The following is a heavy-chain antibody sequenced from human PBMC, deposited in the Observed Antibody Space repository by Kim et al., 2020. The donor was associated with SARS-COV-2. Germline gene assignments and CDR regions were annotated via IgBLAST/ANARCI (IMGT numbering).Heavy chain of an antibody. J-gene: IGHJ4*02. V-gene: IGHV3-21*01. D-gene: IGHD4-17*01. CDR3: ARDGLVTTVTTVDY. CDR2: ISSSSSYI. CDR1: GFTFSSYS. Sequence: GGSLRLSCAASGFTFSSYSMNWVRQAPGKGLEWVSSISSSSSYIYYADSVKGRFTISRDNAKNSLYLQMNSLRAEDTAVYYCARDGLVTTVTTVDYWGQGTLASASS.